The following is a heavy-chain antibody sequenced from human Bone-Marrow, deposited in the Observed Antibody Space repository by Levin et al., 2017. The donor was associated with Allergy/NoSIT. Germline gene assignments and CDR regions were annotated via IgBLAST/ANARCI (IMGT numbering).Heavy chain of an antibody. D-gene: IGHD5-24*01. V-gene: IGHV3-30*04. J-gene: IGHJ4*02. Sequence: GGSLRLSCTASGFTFSKYAFHWFRQAPGKGLEWVAQISYDGNTQYYADSVKGRFTISRDNFKNTLSLQMNSLRTADPALYFCARDEIATINIIPFDYWGQETLVTVSS. CDR3: ARDEIATINIIPFDY. CDR2: ISYDGNTQ. CDR1: GFTFSKYA.